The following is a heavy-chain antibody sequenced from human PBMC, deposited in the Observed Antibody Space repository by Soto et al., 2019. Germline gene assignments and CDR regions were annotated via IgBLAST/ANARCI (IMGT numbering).Heavy chain of an antibody. CDR3: ARGPRELTHLASNCFDP. J-gene: IGHJ5*02. V-gene: IGHV1-18*01. D-gene: IGHD1-7*01. CDR2: ISVHNGNS. CDR1: GYTFTNYG. Sequence: QVQLVQSGIEVKNPGASVKVSCKASGYTFTNYGISWVRQAPGQGLEWMGWISVHNGNSNYAQKFQGRVTMTTDTSTNTANLGLGSLGPDDTAVYHCARGPRELTHLASNCFDPWGQGTQVIVSS.